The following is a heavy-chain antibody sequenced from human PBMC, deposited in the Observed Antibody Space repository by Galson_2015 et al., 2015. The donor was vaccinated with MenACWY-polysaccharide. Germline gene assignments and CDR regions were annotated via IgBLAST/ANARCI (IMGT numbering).Heavy chain of an antibody. D-gene: IGHD6-13*01. V-gene: IGHV3-66*01. J-gene: IGHJ4*02. Sequence: SLRLSCAVPGFTVSSNYMSWVRQAPGKGLEWVSVIYSGGSTYYADSVKGRFTISRDNSKNTLYLQMNSLRAEDTAVYYCARDRGSSSWTDYWGQGTLVTVSS. CDR1: GFTVSSNY. CDR2: IYSGGST. CDR3: ARDRGSSSWTDY.